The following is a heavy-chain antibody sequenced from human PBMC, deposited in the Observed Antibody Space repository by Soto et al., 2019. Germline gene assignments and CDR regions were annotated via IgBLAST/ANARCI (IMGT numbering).Heavy chain of an antibody. CDR2: IYYSGST. D-gene: IGHD2-15*01. J-gene: IGHJ3*02. Sequence: SETLSLTCTVSGGSISSYYWSWIRQPPGKGLEWIGYIYYSGSTNYNPSLKSRVTISVDTSKNQFSLKLSSVTAADTAVYYCASRCSGGSCHPAGDAFDIWGQGTMVTVSS. V-gene: IGHV4-59*01. CDR1: GGSISSYY. CDR3: ASRCSGGSCHPAGDAFDI.